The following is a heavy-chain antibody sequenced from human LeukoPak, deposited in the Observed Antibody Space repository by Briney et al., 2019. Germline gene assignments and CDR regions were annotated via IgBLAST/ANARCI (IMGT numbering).Heavy chain of an antibody. CDR2: ISTDKGNT. Sequence: ASVKVSCKASGYTFSSYATSWVRQAPGQGLEWIGWISTDKGNTNYAQKVQGRVTMTTDTATSTVYMELRSLRSDDTAVYYCARRSGTYSDFDYWGQGTLVTVSS. CDR1: GYTFSSYA. D-gene: IGHD1-26*01. V-gene: IGHV1-18*01. J-gene: IGHJ4*02. CDR3: ARRSGTYSDFDY.